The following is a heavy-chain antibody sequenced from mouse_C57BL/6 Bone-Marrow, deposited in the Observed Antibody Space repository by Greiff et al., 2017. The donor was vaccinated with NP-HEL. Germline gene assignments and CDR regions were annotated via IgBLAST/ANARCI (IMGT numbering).Heavy chain of an antibody. J-gene: IGHJ2*01. CDR1: GFTFSDYG. V-gene: IGHV5-15*01. CDR2: ISNLAYSI. Sequence: EVKLMEPGGGLVQPGGSLKLSCAASGFTFSDYGMAWVRQAPRKGPEWVAFISNLAYSIYYADTVTGRFTISRENAKNTLYLEMSSLRSEDTAMYYCARYSYYFDYWGQGTTLTVSS. CDR3: ARYSYYFDY.